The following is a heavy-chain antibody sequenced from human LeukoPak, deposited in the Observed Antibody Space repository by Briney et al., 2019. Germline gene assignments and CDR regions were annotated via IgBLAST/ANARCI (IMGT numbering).Heavy chain of an antibody. Sequence: SETLSLTCTVSDASISGYYWSWIRQPPGKGLEWIGSIHFSGSTNYNPSLRSRVTISVDTSKNQLSLKLSSVTAADTAVYYCARQSSDILTGYYRGPYYYYGMDVWGQGTTVTVSS. J-gene: IGHJ6*02. V-gene: IGHV4-59*01. D-gene: IGHD3-9*01. CDR2: IHFSGST. CDR1: DASISGYY. CDR3: ARQSSDILTGYYRGPYYYYGMDV.